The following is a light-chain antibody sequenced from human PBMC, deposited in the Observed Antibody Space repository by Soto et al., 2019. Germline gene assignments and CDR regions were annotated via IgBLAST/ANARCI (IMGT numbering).Light chain of an antibody. V-gene: IGKV3-11*01. CDR1: QSVSNF. Sequence: EIVLTQSPATLSLSPGKRATLSCRASQSVSNFLAWYRQKPGQAPSLLIYDTSNRATGIPARFSGSGSGTDFTLTINNLEPEDFAVYYCQQRSNWPITFGQGTRL. CDR2: DTS. CDR3: QQRSNWPIT. J-gene: IGKJ5*01.